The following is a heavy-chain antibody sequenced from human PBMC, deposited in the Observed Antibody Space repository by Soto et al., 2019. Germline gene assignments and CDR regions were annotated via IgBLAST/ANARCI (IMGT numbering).Heavy chain of an antibody. J-gene: IGHJ4*02. D-gene: IGHD3-22*01. V-gene: IGHV3-64D*06. CDR3: VKGEYYYDGSAYYPFDY. CDR2: ISGNGGST. Sequence: PGGSLRLSCAGSGFTFSSHAMNWVRQAPGKGLEYVAGISGNGGSTYYANSVKGRFTISRDNSKNTAYLQMSSLRPEDTAVYYCVKGEYYYDGSAYYPFDYWGQGRMVTVSS. CDR1: GFTFSSHA.